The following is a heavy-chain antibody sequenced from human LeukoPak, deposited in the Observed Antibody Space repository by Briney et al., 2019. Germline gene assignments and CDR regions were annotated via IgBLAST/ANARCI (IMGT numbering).Heavy chain of an antibody. CDR3: AKDPDYYDSSGYYFFSDY. J-gene: IGHJ4*02. Sequence: GGSLRLSCAASGFTFSSYAMSWVRQAPGKGLEWVSAISGSGGSTYYADSVKGRFTISRDNSKNTLYLQMNSLRAEDTAVYYCAKDPDYYDSSGYYFFSDYWGQGTLVTVSS. CDR2: ISGSGGST. V-gene: IGHV3-23*01. CDR1: GFTFSSYA. D-gene: IGHD3-22*01.